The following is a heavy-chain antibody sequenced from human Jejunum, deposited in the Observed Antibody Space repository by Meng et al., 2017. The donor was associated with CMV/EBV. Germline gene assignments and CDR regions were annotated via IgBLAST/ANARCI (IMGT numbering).Heavy chain of an antibody. Sequence: VSGGSSSSGDYDWSWIRQPPGKGLEWIEYIYYNGSTYYSPSLKSRVTISVDTSKNQFSLKLNSVNAADTAVYYCARGDSSSSGWFDPWGQGTLVTVSS. J-gene: IGHJ5*02. V-gene: IGHV4-30-4*08. CDR1: GGSSSSGDYD. D-gene: IGHD6-6*01. CDR3: ARGDSSSSGWFDP. CDR2: IYYNGST.